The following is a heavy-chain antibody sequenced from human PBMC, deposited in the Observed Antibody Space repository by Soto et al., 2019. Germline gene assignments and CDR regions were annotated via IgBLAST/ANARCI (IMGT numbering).Heavy chain of an antibody. CDR2: IYYSGST. Sequence: PSETLSLTCTVSGGSISSYYWSWIRQPPGKGLEWIGYIYYSGSTNYNPSLKSRVTISVDTSKNQFSLKLSSVTAADTAVYYCARDRIAYCGGDWYSGENDYYYGMDVWGPGTTVTVSS. D-gene: IGHD2-21*02. CDR3: ARDRIAYCGGDWYSGENDYYYGMDV. J-gene: IGHJ6*02. V-gene: IGHV4-59*01. CDR1: GGSISSYY.